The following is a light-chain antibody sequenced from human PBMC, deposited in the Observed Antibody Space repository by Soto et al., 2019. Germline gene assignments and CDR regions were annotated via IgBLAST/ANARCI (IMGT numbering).Light chain of an antibody. CDR3: QQYGSSRT. CDR2: GAS. J-gene: IGKJ4*01. V-gene: IGKV3-20*01. CDR1: QSVSSSY. Sequence: EIVLTQSPGTLSLSQGERATLSCRASQSVSSSYLAWYQQKPGQAPRLLIYGASSRATGIPDRFSGSGSGTDFTLTISRLEPEDFAVYYCQQYGSSRTFGGGTKVEIK.